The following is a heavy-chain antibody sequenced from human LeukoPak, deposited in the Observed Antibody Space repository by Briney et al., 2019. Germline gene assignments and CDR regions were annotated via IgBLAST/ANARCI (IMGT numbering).Heavy chain of an antibody. D-gene: IGHD6-19*01. CDR2: IDTSGRT. Sequence: SETLSLTCTVSGGSLSSGSYSWTWIPQPAGKGLEWIGRIDTSGRTNYSPSLKSRVTISVDTSKDQFSRKPSSVTAAETALYTCARQRWLVHNWFDPWGQGTLVTVSS. CDR3: ARQRWLVHNWFDP. J-gene: IGHJ5*02. V-gene: IGHV4-61*02. CDR1: GGSLSSGSYS.